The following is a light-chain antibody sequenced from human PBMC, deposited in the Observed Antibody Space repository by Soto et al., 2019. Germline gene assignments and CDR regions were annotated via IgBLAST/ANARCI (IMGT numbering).Light chain of an antibody. V-gene: IGKV4-1*01. J-gene: IGKJ4*01. Sequence: DIVMTQSPDSLAVSLGERATINCKSSQSVLYSTNNKNYLAWYQQKPGQPPKLLIYWAATRESGVPDRFSGSGSGTDFTLSISSLQAEDVSVYYFQQYYITPLTFGGWTQVEIK. CDR3: QQYYITPLT. CDR2: WAA. CDR1: QSVLYSTNNKNY.